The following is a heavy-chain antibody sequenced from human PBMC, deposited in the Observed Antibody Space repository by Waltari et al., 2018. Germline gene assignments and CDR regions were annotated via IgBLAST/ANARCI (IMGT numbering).Heavy chain of an antibody. D-gene: IGHD1-1*01. Sequence: EVQLVESGGGLVQPGRSLRLSCAASRFTFDEHGMHWVRQPPGKGLDGGAGINWNSGRIGYADSGKGRFTISRDNAKNSLYLQMNSLRAEDTAVYYCAKASRDVYNGYGMDVWGQGTTVIVSS. CDR2: INWNSGRI. J-gene: IGHJ6*02. CDR3: AKASRDVYNGYGMDV. V-gene: IGHV3-9*01. CDR1: RFTFDEHG.